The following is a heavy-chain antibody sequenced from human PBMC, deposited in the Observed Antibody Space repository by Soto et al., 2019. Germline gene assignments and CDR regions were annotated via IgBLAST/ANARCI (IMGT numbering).Heavy chain of an antibody. Sequence: QVQLVQSGAEVKKPGSSVKVSCKASGGTFSSYTISWVRQAPGQGLEWMGRIIPILGIANYAQKFQGRVXIXAXXSTSTAYMELSSLRSEDTAVYYCARDEVVRSAFDIWGQGTMVTVSS. V-gene: IGHV1-69*08. CDR2: IIPILGIA. CDR1: GGTFSSYT. D-gene: IGHD2-15*01. J-gene: IGHJ3*02. CDR3: ARDEVVRSAFDI.